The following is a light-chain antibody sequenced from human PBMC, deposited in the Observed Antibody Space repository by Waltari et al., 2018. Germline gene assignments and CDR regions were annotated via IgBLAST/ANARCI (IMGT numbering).Light chain of an antibody. CDR2: EAT. CDR1: SSDVGSYNF. CDR3: CSYAGSNTWV. J-gene: IGLJ3*02. V-gene: IGLV2-23*01. Sequence: QSALTQPASVSGSPGPSIPISCTGTSSDVGSYNFVSCYQQHPGNAPKLMIYEATKRPSGVSDRFSGSKSGNTASLTISGLQAEDEADYYCCSYAGSNTWVFGGGTKVTVL.